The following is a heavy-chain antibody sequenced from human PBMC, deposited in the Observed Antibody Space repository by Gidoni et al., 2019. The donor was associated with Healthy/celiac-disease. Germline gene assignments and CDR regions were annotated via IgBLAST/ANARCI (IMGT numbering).Heavy chain of an antibody. CDR1: GFTFSSYA. J-gene: IGHJ6*02. CDR3: ARDSTYYYGSGSYTWYYGMDV. CDR2: ISSNGGST. D-gene: IGHD3-10*01. Sequence: EVQLVESGGGLVQPGGSLRLSCAASGFTFSSYAMHWVRQAPGKGLEYVSAISSNGGSTYYANSVKGRFTISRDNSKNTLYLQMGSLRAEDMAVYYCARDSTYYYGSGSYTWYYGMDVWGQGTTVTVSS. V-gene: IGHV3-64*01.